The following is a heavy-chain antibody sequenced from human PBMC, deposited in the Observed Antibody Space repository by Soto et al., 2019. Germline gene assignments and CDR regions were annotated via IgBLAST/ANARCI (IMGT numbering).Heavy chain of an antibody. J-gene: IGHJ4*02. D-gene: IGHD1-1*01. CDR1: GFTFSAYW. CDR2: ISDDGSTA. V-gene: IGHV3-74*01. Sequence: PGGSLRLSCAVSGFTFSAYWMHWVRQVPGKGLTWVSRISDDGSTATYADSVKGRFIISRDNAKNTLYLEMNTLRADDSGLYYCARGPRVSSTGTGAHWGRGTPVPVPP. CDR3: ARGPRVSSTGTGAH.